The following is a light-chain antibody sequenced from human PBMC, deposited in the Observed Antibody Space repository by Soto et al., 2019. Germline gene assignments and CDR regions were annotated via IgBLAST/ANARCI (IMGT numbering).Light chain of an antibody. V-gene: IGLV2-14*01. Sequence: QSVLTQPASVSGSPRQSIAISCTRTSSDVGGYNYVSWYQQHPGKAPKLMVYDVSNRPSGVSNRFSGSKSGNTASLTISGLQAEDEADYYCSSYTSSSTYVFGTGTKVTVL. CDR2: DVS. CDR1: SSDVGGYNY. CDR3: SSYTSSSTYV. J-gene: IGLJ1*01.